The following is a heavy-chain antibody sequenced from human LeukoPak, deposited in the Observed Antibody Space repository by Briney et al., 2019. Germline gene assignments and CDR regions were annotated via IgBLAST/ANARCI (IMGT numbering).Heavy chain of an antibody. V-gene: IGHV4-34*01. D-gene: IGHD5-12*01. CDR3: ARKSGYARDY. CDR2: INHSGSTT. Sequence: PSETLSLTCAVYGESFSGYYWNWIRQPPGKGLEWIGEINHSGSTTNHNPSLKSRVTMSVDTSKKQFSLKMTSVTAADTAVYYCARKSGYARDYWGQGTLVIVSS. CDR1: GESFSGYY. J-gene: IGHJ4*02.